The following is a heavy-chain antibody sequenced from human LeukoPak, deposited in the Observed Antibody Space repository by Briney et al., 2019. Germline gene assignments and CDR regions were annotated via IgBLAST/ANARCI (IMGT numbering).Heavy chain of an antibody. CDR2: INHSGST. J-gene: IGHJ6*02. CDR3: ARGSRSSSWYPSGGMGV. D-gene: IGHD6-13*01. Sequence: SETLSLTCAVYGGSFSGYYWSWIRQPPGKGLEWIGEINHSGSTNYNPSLKSRVTISVDTSKNQFSLKLSSVTAADTAVYYCARGSRSSSWYPSGGMGVWGQGTTVTVSS. V-gene: IGHV4-34*01. CDR1: GGSFSGYY.